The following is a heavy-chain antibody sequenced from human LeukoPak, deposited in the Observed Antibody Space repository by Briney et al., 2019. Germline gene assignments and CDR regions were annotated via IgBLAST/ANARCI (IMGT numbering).Heavy chain of an antibody. Sequence: GGSLRRYCAASGFTFSSYAMRWVRQAPGKGREWVSATSVSGGSTYYEDSVKGRFTISRDNSKNTLYLQMNSMGAEDTAVYYCAKDKSCSDFDLGFDYWGQGTLVTVSS. CDR3: AKDKSCSDFDLGFDY. J-gene: IGHJ4*02. CDR2: TSVSGGST. V-gene: IGHV3-23*01. CDR1: GFTFSSYA. D-gene: IGHD3-9*01.